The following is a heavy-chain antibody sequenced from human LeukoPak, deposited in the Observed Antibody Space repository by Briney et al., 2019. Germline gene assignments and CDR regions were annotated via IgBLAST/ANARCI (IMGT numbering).Heavy chain of an antibody. CDR2: ISSSSSYI. Sequence: GGSLRLSCAASGFTFSSYSMNCVRQAPGKGLEWVSSISSSSSYIYYADSVKGRFTIYRANAKNSLYLQMNSLRAEDTAVYSCARDGGFGELPFDYWGQGTLVTVSS. CDR3: ARDGGFGELPFDY. CDR1: GFTFSSYS. J-gene: IGHJ4*02. V-gene: IGHV3-21*01. D-gene: IGHD3-10*01.